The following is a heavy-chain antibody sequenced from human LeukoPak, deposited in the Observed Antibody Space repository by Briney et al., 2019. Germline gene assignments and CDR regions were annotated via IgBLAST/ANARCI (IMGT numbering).Heavy chain of an antibody. V-gene: IGHV4-4*07. CDR2: IYTSGST. CDR1: GGSISSYY. D-gene: IGHD4-11*01. J-gene: IGHJ3*02. Sequence: SETLSLTCTVSGGSISSYYWSWIRQPAGKGLEWIGRIYTSGSTNYNPSLKSRVTMSVDTSKNQFSLKLSSVTAADTAVYYCARERLQVYSNHERGFDIWGQGTMVTVSS. CDR3: ARERLQVYSNHERGFDI.